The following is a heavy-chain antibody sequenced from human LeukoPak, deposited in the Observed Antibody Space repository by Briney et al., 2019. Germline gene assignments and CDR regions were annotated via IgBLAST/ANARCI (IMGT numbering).Heavy chain of an antibody. CDR1: GFTFSSYA. J-gene: IGHJ4*02. CDR3: AKPSRIQLWAVIDY. CDR2: ISGSGGST. V-gene: IGHV3-23*01. Sequence: GGSLRLSCAASGFTFSSYAMSWVRQAPGKGLEWVSAISGSGGSTYYADSVKGRFTISRDNSKNTPYLQMNSLRAEDTAVYYCAKPSRIQLWAVIDYWGQGTLVTVSS. D-gene: IGHD5-18*01.